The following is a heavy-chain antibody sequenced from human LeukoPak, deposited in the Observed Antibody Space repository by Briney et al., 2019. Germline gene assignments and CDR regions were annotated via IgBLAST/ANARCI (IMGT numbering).Heavy chain of an antibody. J-gene: IGHJ4*02. V-gene: IGHV3-7*01. CDR2: IKQDGSEK. CDR3: ARDLNWETY. Sequence: GGSLRLSCAASRFTFSRYWMSWVRQAPGKGLEWVANIKQDGSEKYYVDSVKGRFTISRDNAKNSLYLQMNSLRAEDTAVYYCARDLNWETYWGQGTLVSVSS. D-gene: IGHD7-27*01. CDR1: RFTFSRYW.